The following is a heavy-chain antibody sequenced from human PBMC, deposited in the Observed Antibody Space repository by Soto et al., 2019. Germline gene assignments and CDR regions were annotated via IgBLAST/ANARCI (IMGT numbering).Heavy chain of an antibody. D-gene: IGHD2-15*01. J-gene: IGHJ5*02. V-gene: IGHV1-69*01. CDR1: GGTFSSYA. Sequence: QVQLMQSGAEVKKPGSSVKVSCKASGGTFSSYAISWVRQAPGQGLEWMGGIIPIFGTANYAQKFQGRVTITADESTSTAYMELSSLRSEDTAVYYCARGPVVVVAATGRYWFDPWGQGTLVTVSS. CDR3: ARGPVVVVAATGRYWFDP. CDR2: IIPIFGTA.